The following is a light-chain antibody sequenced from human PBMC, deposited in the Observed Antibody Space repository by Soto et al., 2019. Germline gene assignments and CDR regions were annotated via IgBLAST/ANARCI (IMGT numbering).Light chain of an antibody. CDR1: QSISKW. CDR3: QQYTNYPWT. Sequence: IQIHQSTSTMSASVGDISTLTCLASQSISKWLAWFPQKAGKAPKILIYEASKLATGVPSRISGSGSGTEFTLTISSLQPDDFATYYCQQYTNYPWTFGQGTKGDIK. V-gene: IGKV1-5*03. CDR2: EAS. J-gene: IGKJ1*01.